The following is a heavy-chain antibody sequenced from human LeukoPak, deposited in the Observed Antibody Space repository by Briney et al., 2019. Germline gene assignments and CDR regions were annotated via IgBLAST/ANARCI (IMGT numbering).Heavy chain of an antibody. CDR1: GFTFSTFA. D-gene: IGHD1/OR15-1a*01. CDR3: AKGAEQPMPDIDY. V-gene: IGHV3-23*01. Sequence: QPGGSLRLSCAASGFTFSTFAMIWVRQPPGKGLEWVSSIFPSGGEIHYADSVKGRFTISRDNSKNTLYLQMNSLRAEDTAVYYCAKGAEQPMPDIDYWGQGTLVTVSS. CDR2: IFPSGGEI. J-gene: IGHJ4*02.